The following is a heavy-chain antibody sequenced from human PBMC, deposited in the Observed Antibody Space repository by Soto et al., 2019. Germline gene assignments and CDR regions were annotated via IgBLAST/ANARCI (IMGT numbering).Heavy chain of an antibody. CDR3: ARYLPRIAAGGTLRWFDP. D-gene: IGHD6-13*01. V-gene: IGHV4-34*01. J-gene: IGHJ5*02. CDR1: RESINRSY. CDR2: INHSGRP. Sequence: SETLSLTCAVDRESINRSYSRWIRQHPANALQWHGEINHSGRPNYNPSLTTQATIYVYTSKNQFTLKLSSVTAADTAVYYCARYLPRIAAGGTLRWFDPWGQGTLVTVAS.